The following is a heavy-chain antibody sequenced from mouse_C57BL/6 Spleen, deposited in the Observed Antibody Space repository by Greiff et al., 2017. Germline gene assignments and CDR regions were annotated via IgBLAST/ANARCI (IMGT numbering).Heavy chain of an antibody. J-gene: IGHJ3*01. D-gene: IGHD2-3*01. Sequence: ESGAELVRPGASVTLSCKASGYTFTDYEMHWVKQTPVHGLEWIGAIDPETGGTAYNQKFKGKAILTADKSSSTAYMELRSLTSEDSAVYYCTRWLLSFAYWGQGTLVTVSA. CDR3: TRWLLSFAY. V-gene: IGHV1-15*01. CDR2: IDPETGGT. CDR1: GYTFTDYE.